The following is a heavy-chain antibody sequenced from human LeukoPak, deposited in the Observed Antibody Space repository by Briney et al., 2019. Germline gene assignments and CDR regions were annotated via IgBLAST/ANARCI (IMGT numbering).Heavy chain of an antibody. Sequence: SETLSLTCTVSGGSISSYYWSWIRQPPGKGLEWIGYIYYSGSTNYNPSLKSRVTISVGTSKNQFSLKLSSVTAADTAVYYCARTMVRGVQLTEYWGQGTLVTVSS. CDR1: GGSISSYY. V-gene: IGHV4-59*08. CDR2: IYYSGST. D-gene: IGHD3-10*01. CDR3: ARTMVRGVQLTEY. J-gene: IGHJ4*02.